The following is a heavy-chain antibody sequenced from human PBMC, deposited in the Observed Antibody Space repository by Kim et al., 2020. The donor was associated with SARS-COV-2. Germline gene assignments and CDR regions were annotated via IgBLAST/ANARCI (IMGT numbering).Heavy chain of an antibody. J-gene: IGHJ6*02. Sequence: GGSLRLSCVASGFTFSSYSMNWVRQAPGKGLEWVSSISSSSNYIYYADSLKGRFTISRDNANNSLYLQMNSLRAEDTALYYCARSGMDVWGQGTTVTVSS. CDR2: ISSSSNYI. CDR1: GFTFSSYS. CDR3: ARSGMDV. V-gene: IGHV3-21*01.